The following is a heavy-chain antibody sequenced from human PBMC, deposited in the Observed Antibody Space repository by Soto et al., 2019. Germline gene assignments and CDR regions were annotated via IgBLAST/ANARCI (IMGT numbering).Heavy chain of an antibody. J-gene: IGHJ4*02. CDR2: IYSSGST. CDR1: GDSVSSDNYY. CDR3: ARDIRGYSRAFDY. Sequence: QVQLQESGPGLVKPSETLSLTCTVSGDSVSSDNYYWTWIRQPQGKGLEWIGYIYSSGSTNYNPSLKGRVTISVDKSRNQFSLKLTSVTAADTAVYYCARDIRGYSRAFDYWGQGTLVTVSS. D-gene: IGHD5-18*01. V-gene: IGHV4-61*01.